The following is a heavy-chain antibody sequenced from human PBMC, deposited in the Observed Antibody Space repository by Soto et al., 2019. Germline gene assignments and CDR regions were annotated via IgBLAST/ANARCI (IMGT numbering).Heavy chain of an antibody. CDR2: ISGSGGST. J-gene: IGHJ4*02. D-gene: IGHD3-22*01. Sequence: PGVSLRLSCAASGFTFSSYAMSWVRQAPGKGLEWVSAISGSGGSTYYADSVKGRFTISRDNSKNTLYLQMNSLRAEDTAVYYCAKGPDYYDSSGYLDYWGQGALVTVSS. CDR1: GFTFSSYA. V-gene: IGHV3-23*01. CDR3: AKGPDYYDSSGYLDY.